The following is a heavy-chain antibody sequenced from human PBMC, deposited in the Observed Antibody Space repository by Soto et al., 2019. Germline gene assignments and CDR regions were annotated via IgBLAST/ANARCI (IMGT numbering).Heavy chain of an antibody. Sequence: EVQLVESGGGLVQPGRSLRLSCAASGFTFDDYAMHWVRQAPGKGLEWVSGISWNSGSIGYADSVKGRFTISRDNAKKSMYLQINSLRAEDTALYYCAKWFTPGATSWFDPWGQGTLVTVSS. D-gene: IGHD1-1*01. CDR2: ISWNSGSI. V-gene: IGHV3-9*01. CDR3: AKWFTPGATSWFDP. CDR1: GFTFDDYA. J-gene: IGHJ5*02.